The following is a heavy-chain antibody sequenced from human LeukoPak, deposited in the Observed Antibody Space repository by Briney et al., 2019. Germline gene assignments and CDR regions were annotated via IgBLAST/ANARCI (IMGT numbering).Heavy chain of an antibody. CDR3: ARATTATTDAFDI. D-gene: IGHD1-1*01. CDR1: GFIFSSNY. V-gene: IGHV3-66*01. J-gene: IGHJ3*02. CDR2: IYSGGGT. Sequence: GSLRLSCAASGFIFSSNYMSWVRQAPGKGLGWVSGIYSGGGTHYTDSVKDRFTISRDNSKNTLYLQMHSLGVEDTAVYYCARATTATTDAFDIWGQGTMVTVSS.